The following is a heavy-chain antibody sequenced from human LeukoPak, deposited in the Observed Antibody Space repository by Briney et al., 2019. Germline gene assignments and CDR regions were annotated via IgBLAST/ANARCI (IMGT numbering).Heavy chain of an antibody. CDR1: GFTFSSYG. J-gene: IGHJ3*02. Sequence: SGGSLRLSCAASGFTFSSYGMHWVRQAPGRGPEWVAVIWYDGSNKYYADSVKGRFTISRDNSKNTLYLQMNSLRAEDTAVYYCAGYLAVAGLDAFDIWGQGTMVTVSS. V-gene: IGHV3-33*01. D-gene: IGHD6-19*01. CDR2: IWYDGSNK. CDR3: AGYLAVAGLDAFDI.